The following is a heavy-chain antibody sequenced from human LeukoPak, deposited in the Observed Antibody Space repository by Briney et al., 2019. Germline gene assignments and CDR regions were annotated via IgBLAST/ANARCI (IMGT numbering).Heavy chain of an antibody. D-gene: IGHD6-6*01. Sequence: GRSLRLSCAASGFTFSSYAMHWVRQAPGKGLEWVAVISYDGSNKYYADSVKGRFTISRDNSKNTLYLQMNSLRAEDTAVYYCARDDLGIAARRRGLDYWGQGTLVTVSS. CDR1: GFTFSSYA. CDR2: ISYDGSNK. J-gene: IGHJ4*02. V-gene: IGHV3-30*01. CDR3: ARDDLGIAARRRGLDY.